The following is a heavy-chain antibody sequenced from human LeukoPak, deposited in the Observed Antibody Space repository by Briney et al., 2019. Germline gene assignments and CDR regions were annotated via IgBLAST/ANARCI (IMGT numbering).Heavy chain of an antibody. J-gene: IGHJ3*02. CDR1: GYTFTSYD. D-gene: IGHD1-26*01. CDR2: MNPNSGNT. V-gene: IGHV1-8*01. Sequence: ASVKVSCKASGYTFTSYDINWVRQATGQGLEWMGWMNPNSGNTGYAQKFQGRVTMTRNTSISTAYMELSSLRSEDTAVYYCARGGVYSGSYHDAFDIWGQGTMVTVSS. CDR3: ARGGVYSGSYHDAFDI.